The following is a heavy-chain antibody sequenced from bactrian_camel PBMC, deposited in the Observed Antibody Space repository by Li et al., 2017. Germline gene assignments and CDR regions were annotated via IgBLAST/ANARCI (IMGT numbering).Heavy chain of an antibody. CDR2: IGVLGNT. J-gene: IGHJ4*01. Sequence: DVQLVESGGGSVQAGGSLRLSCVASGYTFSSYYMGWFRGAPGKEREGVAVIGVLGNTDYLDSVKGRFTISRDNAKNTLYLQMNSLQPEDTGMYYCAADQLYGTCRDVLDFPARGQGTQVTVSS. D-gene: IGHD7*01. V-gene: IGHV3S67*01. CDR1: GYTFSSYY. CDR3: AADQLYGTCRDVLDFPA.